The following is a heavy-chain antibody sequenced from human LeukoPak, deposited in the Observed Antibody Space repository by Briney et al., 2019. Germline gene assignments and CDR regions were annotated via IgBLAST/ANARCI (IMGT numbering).Heavy chain of an antibody. J-gene: IGHJ3*02. CDR1: GFTFSNYA. Sequence: GGSLRLSCAASGFTFSNYAMHWVRQAPGKALEWVAVISYDGSNKDYADSVKGRFTISRDNSKNTLDLQMNSLRAEDTAVYYCAKDRGVWAFDIWGQGTMVTVSS. CDR2: ISYDGSNK. D-gene: IGHD3-10*01. CDR3: AKDRGVWAFDI. V-gene: IGHV3-30-3*01.